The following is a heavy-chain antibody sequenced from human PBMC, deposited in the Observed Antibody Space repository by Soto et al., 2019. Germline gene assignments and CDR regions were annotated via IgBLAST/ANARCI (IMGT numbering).Heavy chain of an antibody. CDR2: IYYSGST. D-gene: IGHD2-2*01. V-gene: IGHV4-39*02. J-gene: IGHJ4*02. CDR1: GGSISSSSYY. Sequence: SETLSLTCTVSGGSISSSSYYWGWIRQPPGKGLEWIGSIYYSGSTYYNPSLKSRVTISVDTSKNQFSLKLSSVTAADTAVYYCAREADSIVVVPAAIRFFDYWGQGTLVTVSS. CDR3: AREADSIVVVPAAIRFFDY.